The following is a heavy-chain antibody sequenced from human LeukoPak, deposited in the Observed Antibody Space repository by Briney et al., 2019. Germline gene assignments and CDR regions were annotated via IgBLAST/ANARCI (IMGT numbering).Heavy chain of an antibody. J-gene: IGHJ3*02. CDR2: IKQDGSEK. Sequence: PGGSLRLSCEASGFTFGSYWMNWVRQAPGKGLEWVANIKQDGSEKYYVDSVKGRFTISRDNTKKLLYLQINSLRAEDTAVYYCEAGTTGNAFDIWGQGTKVTVSS. D-gene: IGHD1-14*01. CDR1: GFTFGSYW. CDR3: EAGTTGNAFDI. V-gene: IGHV3-7*01.